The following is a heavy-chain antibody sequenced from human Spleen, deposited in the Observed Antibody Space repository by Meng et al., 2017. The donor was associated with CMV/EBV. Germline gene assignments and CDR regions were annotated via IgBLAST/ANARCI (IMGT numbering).Heavy chain of an antibody. Sequence: CKASGYPFPDSYMHWVRQAPGQGLDWMGWIDPNSGDTNYAQRFQGRVTMTRDTSFSTAYMELRRLRSDDAAVYYCARGGGSSGYPQHWGQGTLVTVSS. V-gene: IGHV1-2*02. CDR3: ARGGGSSGYPQH. J-gene: IGHJ4*02. D-gene: IGHD3-22*01. CDR1: GYPFPDSY. CDR2: IDPNSGDT.